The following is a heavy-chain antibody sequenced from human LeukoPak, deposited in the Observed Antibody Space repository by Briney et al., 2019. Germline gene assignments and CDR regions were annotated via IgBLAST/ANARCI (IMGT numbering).Heavy chain of an antibody. CDR2: IYYSGST. J-gene: IGHJ4*02. D-gene: IGHD3-16*01. Sequence: SETLSLTCTVSGGSISSYYWSWIRQPPGKGLEWIGYIYYSGSTNYNPSLKSRVTISVDTSKNQFSLKLSSVTAADTAVYYCARLQKGGLALGYWGQGTLVTVSS. V-gene: IGHV4-59*08. CDR3: ARLQKGGLALGY. CDR1: GGSISSYY.